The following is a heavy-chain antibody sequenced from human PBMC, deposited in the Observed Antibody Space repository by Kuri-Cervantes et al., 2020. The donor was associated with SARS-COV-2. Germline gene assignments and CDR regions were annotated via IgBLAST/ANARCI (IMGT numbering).Heavy chain of an antibody. Sequence: SVKVSCKASGYTFTSYGISWVRQAPGQGLEWMGGIIPIFGTANYAQKFQGRVTITADESTSTAYMELSSLRSEDTAVYYCARGGGSGSYPLYGMDVWGQGTTVTVSS. CDR3: ARGGGSGSYPLYGMDV. J-gene: IGHJ6*02. CDR2: IIPIFGTA. D-gene: IGHD3-10*01. CDR1: GYTFTSYG. V-gene: IGHV1-69*13.